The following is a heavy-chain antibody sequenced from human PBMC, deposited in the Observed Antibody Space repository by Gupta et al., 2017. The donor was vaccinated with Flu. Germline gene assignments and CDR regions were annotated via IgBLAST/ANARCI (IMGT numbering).Heavy chain of an antibody. J-gene: IGHJ4*01. CDR3: ARGSGSYWASDY. V-gene: IGHV3-48*03. CDR2: ISSSGSTI. Sequence: EVQLVESGGGLVQPGGSLRLSCAASGFTFSRYEMNWVRQAPGTGLEWVSYISSSGSTIYYADSVKGRFTISRDNAKNSLYLQMNSLRAEDTAVYYCARGSGSYWASDYWGHGTLVTVSS. CDR1: GFTFSRYE. D-gene: IGHD1-26*01.